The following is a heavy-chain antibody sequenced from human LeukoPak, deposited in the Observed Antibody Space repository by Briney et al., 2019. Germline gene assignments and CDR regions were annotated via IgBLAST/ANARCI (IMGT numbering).Heavy chain of an antibody. Sequence: GGSLRLSCAASGFTFSSYAMSWVRQAPGKGLEWVSAISGSGGSTYYADSVKGRFTISRDNSKNTLYLQMNSLRAEDTAVYYCAKDRGNPGGWSTGGYWGQGTLVTVSS. CDR1: GFTFSSYA. CDR3: AKDRGNPGGWSTGGY. V-gene: IGHV3-23*01. D-gene: IGHD6-19*01. J-gene: IGHJ4*02. CDR2: ISGSGGST.